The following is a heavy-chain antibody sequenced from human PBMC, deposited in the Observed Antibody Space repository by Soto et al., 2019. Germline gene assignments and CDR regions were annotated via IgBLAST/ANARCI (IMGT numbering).Heavy chain of an antibody. CDR3: AREGLFKYCSGGSCYSWYYFDY. Sequence: TSETLSLTCAVSGGSISSGGYSWSWIRQPPGKGLEWIGYIYHSGSTYYNPSLKSRVTISVDRSKNQFSLKLSSVTAADTAVYYCAREGLFKYCSGGSCYSWYYFDYWGRGTLVTVSS. J-gene: IGHJ4*02. V-gene: IGHV4-30-2*01. CDR1: GGSISSGGYS. CDR2: IYHSGST. D-gene: IGHD2-15*01.